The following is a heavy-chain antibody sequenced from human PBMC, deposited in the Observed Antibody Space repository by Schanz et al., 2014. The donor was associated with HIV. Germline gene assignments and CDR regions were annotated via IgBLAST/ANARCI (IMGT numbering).Heavy chain of an antibody. D-gene: IGHD6-13*01. CDR3: ARDSPVAAGTLDY. CDR2: VIPAFGTA. J-gene: IGHJ4*02. V-gene: IGHV1-69*01. Sequence: QVQLVQSGAEVKMPGSSVKVSCKASGGTFRNHAISWVRQAPGQGLEWVGGVIPAFGTANYAQKFQGRATITADESTSTAYMELSSLRSEDTAVYYCARDSPVAAGTLDYWGQGTLVTVSS. CDR1: GGTFRNHA.